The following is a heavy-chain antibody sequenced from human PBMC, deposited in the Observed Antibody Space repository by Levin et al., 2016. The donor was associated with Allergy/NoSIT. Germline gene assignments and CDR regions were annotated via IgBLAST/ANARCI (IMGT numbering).Heavy chain of an antibody. CDR1: GFSVSSNY. CDR2: IYSGGAT. D-gene: IGHD3-16*01. CDR3: ARVRWGQQRYDY. V-gene: IGHV3-66*01. J-gene: IGHJ4*02. Sequence: GESLKISCAAPGFSVSSNYMSWVRQAPGKGLEWVSLIYSGGATYYADSVKGRFIISRDSSKNTLYLQMNSLRAEDTAVYYCARVRWGQQRYDYWGQGTLVTVSS.